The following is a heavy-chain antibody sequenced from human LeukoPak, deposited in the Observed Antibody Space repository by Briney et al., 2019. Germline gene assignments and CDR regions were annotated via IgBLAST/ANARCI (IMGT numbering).Heavy chain of an antibody. CDR1: GGTFSGYA. Sequence: ASVKVSCKASGGTFSGYAISWVRQAPGQGLEWMGRIIPIFGTANYAQKFQGRVTITTDESTSTAYMELSSLRSEDTAVYYCARGPLYYYDSSGPYYMDVWGKGTTVTVSS. J-gene: IGHJ6*03. CDR2: IIPIFGTA. D-gene: IGHD3-22*01. CDR3: ARGPLYYYDSSGPYYMDV. V-gene: IGHV1-69*05.